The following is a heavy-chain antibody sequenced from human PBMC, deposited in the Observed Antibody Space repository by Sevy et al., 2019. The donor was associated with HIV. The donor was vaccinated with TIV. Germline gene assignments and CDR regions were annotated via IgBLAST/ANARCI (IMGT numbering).Heavy chain of an antibody. J-gene: IGHJ4*02. D-gene: IGHD5-12*01. V-gene: IGHV3-23*01. Sequence: GGSLRLSCAASGFTLSNYAMSWVRQAPGKGLEWVSAISGSGGRIYYADSVKGRFTISRDNSKNTLYLQMNSLRAEDTAVYYCATEWLSGYDAPFAYWGQGTLVTVSS. CDR3: ATEWLSGYDAPFAY. CDR1: GFTLSNYA. CDR2: ISGSGGRI.